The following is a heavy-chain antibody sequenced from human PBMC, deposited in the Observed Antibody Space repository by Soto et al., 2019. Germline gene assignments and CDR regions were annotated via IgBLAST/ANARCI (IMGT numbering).Heavy chain of an antibody. J-gene: IGHJ4*02. D-gene: IGHD2-15*01. Sequence: QVQLQESGPGLVKPSETLSLTCTVSGGSISIYYWSWIRQPPGKGLEWIVYSDYSGSTNYNPSLKSTATISVDTSKNPFSLKLSSVPAADPPVYYCARSASSYWCQGTLVTVSS. CDR2: SDYSGST. CDR3: ARSASSY. V-gene: IGHV4-59*01. CDR1: GGSISIYY.